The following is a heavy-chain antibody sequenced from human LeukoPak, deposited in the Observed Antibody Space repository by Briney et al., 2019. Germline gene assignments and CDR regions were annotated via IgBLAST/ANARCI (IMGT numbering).Heavy chain of an antibody. D-gene: IGHD3-9*01. J-gene: IGHJ4*02. CDR3: AKFDVGFRHVDY. V-gene: IGHV3-23*01. Sequence: GGSLRLSCAASGFTFSSYAMTWVRQAPGKGLEWVSSISATGNRVYYADSVKGRFTISRDNSENRLYVQMNSLRAEDMAIYYCAKFDVGFRHVDYWGQGTLVTASS. CDR1: GFTFSSYA. CDR2: ISATGNRV.